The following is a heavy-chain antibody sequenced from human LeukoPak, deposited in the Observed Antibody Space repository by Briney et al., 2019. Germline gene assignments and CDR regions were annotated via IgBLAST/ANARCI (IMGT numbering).Heavy chain of an antibody. Sequence: GGSLRLSCAASGFTFSRYSMNWVRQAPGKGLEWVSYITSSSSTIYYADSVKGRFTISRDNSKNTLYLQMNSLRAEDTAVYYCAREDRLGMGYWGQGTLVTVSS. CDR3: AREDRLGMGY. D-gene: IGHD1-26*01. CDR2: ITSSSSTI. CDR1: GFTFSRYS. J-gene: IGHJ4*02. V-gene: IGHV3-48*01.